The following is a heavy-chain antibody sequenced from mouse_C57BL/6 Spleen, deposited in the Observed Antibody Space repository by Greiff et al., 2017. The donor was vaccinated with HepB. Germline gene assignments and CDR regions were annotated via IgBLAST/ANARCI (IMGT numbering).Heavy chain of an antibody. CDR3: ARERNYGNFDY. CDR1: GYTFTSYW. Sequence: VQLQQPGAELVKPGASVKMSCKASGYTFTSYWITWVKQRPGQGLEWIGDIYPGSGSTNYNEKFKSKATLTADTSSSTAYMQLSSLTSEDSAVYYCARERNYGNFDYWGQGTTLTVSS. CDR2: IYPGSGST. V-gene: IGHV1-55*01. D-gene: IGHD2-1*01. J-gene: IGHJ2*01.